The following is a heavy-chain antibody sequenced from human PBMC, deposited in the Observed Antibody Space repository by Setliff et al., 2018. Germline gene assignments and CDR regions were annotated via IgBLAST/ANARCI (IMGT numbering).Heavy chain of an antibody. Sequence: PGGSLRLSCAASGFTFSTYDMSWVRQAPGKGLEWVSAISASGDTTYYADSVRGRCTSSRDNAKSTLYLQMNSLRAEHTALYYCAKDGDNYHDRGDYYNEFDYWGQGAQVTVSS. CDR3: AKDGDNYHDRGDYYNEFDY. V-gene: IGHV3-23*01. J-gene: IGHJ4*02. D-gene: IGHD3-22*01. CDR1: GFTFSTYD. CDR2: ISASGDTT.